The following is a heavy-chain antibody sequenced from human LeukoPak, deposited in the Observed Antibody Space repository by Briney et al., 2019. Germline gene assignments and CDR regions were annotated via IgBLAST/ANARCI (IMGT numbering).Heavy chain of an antibody. CDR3: ATNPNPVGPDAFDL. V-gene: IGHV1-69*13. CDR1: GGTFSSYA. J-gene: IGHJ3*01. CDR2: IIPIFGTA. Sequence: SVKVSCKSSGGTFSSYAISWVRQAPGQGLEWMGGIIPIFGTANNAQKYQGRVTITADGSTSTAYMELSSLRSQDTAVYYCATNPNPVGPDAFDLWRQGTMLTVSS.